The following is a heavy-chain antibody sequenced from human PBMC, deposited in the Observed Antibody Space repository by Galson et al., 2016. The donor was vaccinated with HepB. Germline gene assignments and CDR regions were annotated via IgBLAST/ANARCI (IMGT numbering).Heavy chain of an antibody. CDR3: ARDLYWSGRGYFDY. CDR1: GFTFINYA. CDR2: ISGSGANT. D-gene: IGHD3-3*01. V-gene: IGHV3-23*01. Sequence: SLRLSCAASGFTFINYAMSWVRQVPGKGLAWVSAISGSGANTYYADSVKGRFTVSRDNSKNTLYLQMNSLRAEDTAVYYCARDLYWSGRGYFDYWGQGTLVTVSS. J-gene: IGHJ4*02.